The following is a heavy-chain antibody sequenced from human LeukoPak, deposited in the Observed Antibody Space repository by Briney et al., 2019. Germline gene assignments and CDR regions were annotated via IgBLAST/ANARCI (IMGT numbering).Heavy chain of an antibody. Sequence: GGSLRLSCAASGFTFSNSWMTWVRQAPGKGLEWVASMIGDGSEIHYVDSVKGRFTISRDNSKNTLYLQMNSLRAEDTAVYYCAKDLGSPIDYCSGGSCYSGGDYWGQGTLVTVSS. CDR2: MIGDGSEI. CDR1: GFTFSNSW. J-gene: IGHJ4*02. D-gene: IGHD2-15*01. CDR3: AKDLGSPIDYCSGGSCYSGGDY. V-gene: IGHV3-7*03.